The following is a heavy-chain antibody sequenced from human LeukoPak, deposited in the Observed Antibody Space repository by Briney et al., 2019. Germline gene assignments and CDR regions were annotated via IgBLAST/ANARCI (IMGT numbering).Heavy chain of an antibody. D-gene: IGHD2-15*01. V-gene: IGHV4-59*02. J-gene: IGHJ2*01. CDR1: GGSVSSFY. CDR2: FYYSGST. CDR3: ATAAPDWHFDL. Sequence: PSETLSLTCTVSGGSVSSFYWSWIRQPPGKGLEWIGYFYYSGSTNHNPSLKSRVTISVDTSKKQFSLKLSSVTAADTAVYYCATAAPDWHFDLWGRGTLVTVSS.